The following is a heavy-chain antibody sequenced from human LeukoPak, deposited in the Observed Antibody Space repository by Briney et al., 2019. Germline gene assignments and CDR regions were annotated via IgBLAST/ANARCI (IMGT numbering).Heavy chain of an antibody. CDR2: ISAYNGNA. J-gene: IGHJ5*02. V-gene: IGHV1-18*01. CDR3: ARSNYGGKRWFDP. CDR1: GYTFTSYG. Sequence: ASVKVSCKASGYTFTSYGISWVRQAPGQGLEWMGWISAYNGNANYAQKFQGRVTMTRDTSISTAYMELSSLTSEDTAVYFCARSNYGGKRWFDPWGQGTLVIVSS. D-gene: IGHD4-23*01.